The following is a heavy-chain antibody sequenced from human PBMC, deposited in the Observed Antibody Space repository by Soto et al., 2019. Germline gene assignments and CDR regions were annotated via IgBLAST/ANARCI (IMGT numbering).Heavy chain of an antibody. D-gene: IGHD2-2*02. CDR3: ARATVVPAAIPQELRNWYFDL. CDR1: GFTFSSYA. J-gene: IGHJ2*01. Sequence: PGGSLRLSCAASGFTFSSYAMSWVRQAPGKGLEWVSAISGSGGSTYYADSVKGRFTISRVNSKNTVYLQMHSLRVEDTAVYYCARATVVPAAIPQELRNWYFDLWGRGTLVTVSS. CDR2: ISGSGGST. V-gene: IGHV3-23*01.